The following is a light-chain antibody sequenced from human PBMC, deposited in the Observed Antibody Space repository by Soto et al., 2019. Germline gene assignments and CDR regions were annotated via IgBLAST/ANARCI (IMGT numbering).Light chain of an antibody. CDR3: SSYTTSNTRQIV. V-gene: IGLV2-14*03. J-gene: IGLJ1*01. Sequence: SSLAQPSSVSGSPGQSITLSCTGTSSDVGGYNYVSWYQHHPGKAPKLMIFDVSNRPSGVSNRFSGSKSGSTASLTISGLQPEDEADYYCSSYTTSNTRQIVFGTGTKVTVL. CDR2: DVS. CDR1: SSDVGGYNY.